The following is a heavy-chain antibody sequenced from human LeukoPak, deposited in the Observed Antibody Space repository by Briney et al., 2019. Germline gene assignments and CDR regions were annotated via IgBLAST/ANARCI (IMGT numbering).Heavy chain of an antibody. Sequence: GGSLRLSCAASGFTFSSYAMHWVRQAPGKGLEWVAVISYDGSNKYYADSVKGRFTISRDNSKNTLYLQMNSLRAEDTAVYYCARDSNWGREYYFDYWGQGTLVTVSS. CDR1: GFTFSSYA. V-gene: IGHV3-30*14. J-gene: IGHJ4*02. CDR3: ARDSNWGREYYFDY. CDR2: ISYDGSNK. D-gene: IGHD7-27*01.